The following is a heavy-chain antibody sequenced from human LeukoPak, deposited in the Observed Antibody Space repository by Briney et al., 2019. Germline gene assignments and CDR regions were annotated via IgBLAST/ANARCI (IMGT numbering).Heavy chain of an antibody. Sequence: PGGSLRLSCAASGFTFSSYWMHWVRQAPGKGLEWVSYISSSGSTIYYADSVRGRFTISRDNAKNSLYLQMNSLRAEDTAVYYCSRGMTTLDYWGQGTLVTVSS. CDR2: ISSSGSTI. V-gene: IGHV3-48*04. CDR3: SRGMTTLDY. D-gene: IGHD4-17*01. CDR1: GFTFSSYW. J-gene: IGHJ4*02.